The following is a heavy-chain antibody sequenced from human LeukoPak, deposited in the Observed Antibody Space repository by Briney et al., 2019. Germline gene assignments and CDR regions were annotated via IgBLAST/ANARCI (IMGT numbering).Heavy chain of an antibody. CDR3: ARLSYSSSWYYYYYYMDV. D-gene: IGHD6-13*01. J-gene: IGHJ6*03. CDR1: GGSFSGYY. Sequence: SETLSLTCAVYGGSFSGYYWSWIRQPPGKGLEWIGEINHSGSTNYNPSLKSRVTISVDTSKNQFSLKLSSVTAADTAVYYCARLSYSSSWYYYYYYMDVWGKGTTVTISS. V-gene: IGHV4-34*01. CDR2: INHSGST.